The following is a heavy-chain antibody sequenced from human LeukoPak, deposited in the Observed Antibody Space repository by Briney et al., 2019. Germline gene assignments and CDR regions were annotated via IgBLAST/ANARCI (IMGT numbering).Heavy chain of an antibody. CDR1: GYTFTGYY. J-gene: IGHJ6*02. CDR3: ARGLPNQVYGMDV. Sequence: SVKVSFKASGYTFTGYYMHWVRQAPGQGLGWMGWINPNSGGTNYAQKFQGRVTMTRDTSISTAYMELSRLRSDDTAVYYCARGLPNQVYGMDVWGQGTTVTVSS. V-gene: IGHV1-2*02. D-gene: IGHD5-12*01. CDR2: INPNSGGT.